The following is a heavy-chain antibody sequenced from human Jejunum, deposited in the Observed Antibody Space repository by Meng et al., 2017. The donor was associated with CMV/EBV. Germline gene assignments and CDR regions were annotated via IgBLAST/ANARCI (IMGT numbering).Heavy chain of an antibody. CDR3: ARASRVLGGFDY. CDR1: GYTFTNYY. Sequence: QGHLGQSGAEVKKPGASVKVSCKASGYTFTNYYMHWVRQAPGQGLEWMGIINTSVGYTSHAQKFQGRVTMTRDTSTSTVHMEVSSLRSADTAVYYCARASRVLGGFDYWGQGTLVTVSS. D-gene: IGHD3-16*01. J-gene: IGHJ4*02. CDR2: INTSVGYT. V-gene: IGHV1-46*01.